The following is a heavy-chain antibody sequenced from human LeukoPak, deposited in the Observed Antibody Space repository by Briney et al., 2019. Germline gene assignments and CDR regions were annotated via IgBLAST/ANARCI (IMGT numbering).Heavy chain of an antibody. CDR3: ARGGTMVRGYAFDI. V-gene: IGHV1-8*01. Sequence: GASVKVSCKASGYTFTSYDINWVRQATGQGLEWMGWMNPNSGNTGYAQKFQGRVTMTRNTSISTAYMELSSLRSEDTAVYYCARGGTMVRGYAFDIWGQGTMVTVSS. CDR1: GYTFTSYD. CDR2: MNPNSGNT. J-gene: IGHJ3*02. D-gene: IGHD3-10*01.